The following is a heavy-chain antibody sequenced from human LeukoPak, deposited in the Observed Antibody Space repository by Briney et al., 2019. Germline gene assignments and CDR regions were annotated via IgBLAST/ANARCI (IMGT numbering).Heavy chain of an antibody. J-gene: IGHJ4*02. CDR2: IYYTGST. V-gene: IGHV4-59*08. CDR3: ARARDSSGYYPYYFDY. Sequence: SETLSLTCTVSGDSFSSYYWSWIRQPPGKGLEWIGNIYYTGSTNYNPSLKSRVTISVDTSKNQFSLKLSSVTAADTAVYYCARARDSSGYYPYYFDYWGQGTLVTVSS. CDR1: GDSFSSYY. D-gene: IGHD3-22*01.